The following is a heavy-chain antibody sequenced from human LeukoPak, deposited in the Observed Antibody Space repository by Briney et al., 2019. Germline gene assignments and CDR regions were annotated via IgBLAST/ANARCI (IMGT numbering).Heavy chain of an antibody. CDR1: GGSIGSSGYY. J-gene: IGHJ4*02. V-gene: IGHV4-39*01. CDR3: AKSGYSFLVDY. Sequence: SETLSLTCTVSGGSIGSSGYYWGWIRQPPGKGLEWIASMSYSGTTYYNPSLKSRVTISVDTSKNGFSLKLSSVTAADTAVYYCAKSGYSFLVDYWGQGTLVTVSS. D-gene: IGHD5-18*01. CDR2: MSYSGTT.